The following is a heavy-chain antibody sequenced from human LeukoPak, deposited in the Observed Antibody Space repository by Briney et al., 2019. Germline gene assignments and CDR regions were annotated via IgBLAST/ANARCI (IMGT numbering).Heavy chain of an antibody. D-gene: IGHD6-19*01. Sequence: GGSLRLSCAASGFIFSNYGMHWVRQAPGRGLEFVSRISSNGGTTYYADSLKGRFTISRDNSKNTVYLQMASLRPEDMAVYYCARVPFSSGWYDYWGQETLVTVSS. CDR2: ISSNGGTT. V-gene: IGHV3-64*02. CDR1: GFIFSNYG. CDR3: ARVPFSSGWYDY. J-gene: IGHJ4*02.